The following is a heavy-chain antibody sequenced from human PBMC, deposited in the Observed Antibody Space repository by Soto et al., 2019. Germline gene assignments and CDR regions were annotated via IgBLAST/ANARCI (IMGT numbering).Heavy chain of an antibody. V-gene: IGHV4-59*01. CDR3: AREYYDSSGYSNWFDP. Sequence: SETLSLTCTVSGGSISSYYWSWIRQPPGKGLEWIGYIYYSGSTNYNPSLKSRVTISVDTSKNQFSLKLSSVTAADTAVYYCAREYYDSSGYSNWFDPWGQGTLVTVSS. CDR2: IYYSGST. D-gene: IGHD3-22*01. J-gene: IGHJ5*02. CDR1: GGSISSYY.